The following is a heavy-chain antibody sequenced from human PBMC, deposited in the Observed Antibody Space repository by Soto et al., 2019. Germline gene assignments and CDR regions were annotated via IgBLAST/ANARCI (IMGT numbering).Heavy chain of an antibody. CDR2: IYYSGST. CDR3: AREDDDSSGYFDY. Sequence: SETLSLTCTVSGGSISSYYWSWIRQPPGKGLEWIGYIYYSGSTNYNPSLKSRVTISVDTSKNQFSLKLSSVTAADTAVYYCAREDDDSSGYFDYWGQGTLVTVSS. J-gene: IGHJ4*02. V-gene: IGHV4-59*01. CDR1: GGSISSYY. D-gene: IGHD3-22*01.